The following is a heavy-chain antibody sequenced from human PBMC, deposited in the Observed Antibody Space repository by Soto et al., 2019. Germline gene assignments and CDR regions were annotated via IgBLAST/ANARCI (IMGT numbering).Heavy chain of an antibody. Sequence: SETLSLTCTVSGGSISSSSYYWGWIRQPPGKGLEWIGSIYYSGSTYYNPSLKSRVTISVDTSKNQFSLKLSSVTAADTAVYYCVRDLVVRGVVIRGYAMDVWGQGTTVT. CDR2: IYYSGST. CDR3: VRDLVVRGVVIRGYAMDV. CDR1: GGSISSSSYY. D-gene: IGHD3-10*01. J-gene: IGHJ6*02. V-gene: IGHV4-39*02.